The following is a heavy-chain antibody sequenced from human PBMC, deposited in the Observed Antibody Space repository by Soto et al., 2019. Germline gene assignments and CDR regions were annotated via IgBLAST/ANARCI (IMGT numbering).Heavy chain of an antibody. CDR2: IYYSGST. J-gene: IGHJ4*02. CDR3: ARAPPRLWFGEFN. Sequence: QVQLQESGPGLVKPSETLSLTCTVSGGSISSYYWSWIRQPPGKGLEWIGYIYYSGSTNYNPSLKSRVTISVDTSKNQFSLKLSSVTAADTAVYYCARAPPRLWFGEFNWGQGTLVTVSS. D-gene: IGHD3-10*01. CDR1: GGSISSYY. V-gene: IGHV4-59*01.